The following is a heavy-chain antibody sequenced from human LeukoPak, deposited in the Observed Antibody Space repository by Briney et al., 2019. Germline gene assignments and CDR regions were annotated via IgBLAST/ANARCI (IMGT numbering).Heavy chain of an antibody. J-gene: IGHJ5*02. CDR1: GYTFTGYY. V-gene: IGHV1-2*02. CDR3: ARDVGDGYTWWFDP. CDR2: INPNSGGT. D-gene: IGHD5-12*01. Sequence: ASVKVSCKASGYTFTGYYMHWVRQAPGQGLEWMGWINPNSGGTNYAQKFQGRVTMTRDTSTSTVYMELSSLRSEDTAVYYCARDVGDGYTWWFDPWGQGTLVTVSS.